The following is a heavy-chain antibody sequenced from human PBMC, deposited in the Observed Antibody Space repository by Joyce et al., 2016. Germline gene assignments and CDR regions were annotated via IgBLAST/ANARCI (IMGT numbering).Heavy chain of an antibody. J-gene: IGHJ5*02. Sequence: QEQWVESGGGVVQPGRSLRLSCAASGFTFSRSGMHWVRQAPDKGLDWVELRWFEGSNKSYAKSVKGRFTISRDNSKNILYLQMNSLRAEDSAVYYCARDLGYGDFPADLWGQGTLVTVSS. D-gene: IGHD4-17*01. V-gene: IGHV3-33*01. CDR3: ARDLGYGDFPADL. CDR2: RWFEGSNK. CDR1: GFTFSRSG.